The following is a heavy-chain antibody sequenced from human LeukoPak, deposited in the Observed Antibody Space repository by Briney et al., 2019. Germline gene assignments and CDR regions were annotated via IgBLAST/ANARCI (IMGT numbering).Heavy chain of an antibody. D-gene: IGHD3-10*01. J-gene: IGHJ5*02. CDR3: ARGVQGWFAP. CDR1: GGSISSYY. CDR2: IYTSGST. Sequence: SETLSLTCTVSGGSISSYYWSWIRQPAGKGLEWIGRIYTSGSTNYNPSLKSRVSISVDTSRNQLSLRLTSVTAADTAVYYCARGVQGWFAPWGQGTLVTVSS. V-gene: IGHV4-4*07.